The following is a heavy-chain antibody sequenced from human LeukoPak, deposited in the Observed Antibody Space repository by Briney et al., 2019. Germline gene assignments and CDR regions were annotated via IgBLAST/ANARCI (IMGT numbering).Heavy chain of an antibody. CDR1: GYTFTSYY. CDR2: INPSGGGT. CDR3: ARLHDYYWYFDL. V-gene: IGHV1-46*01. D-gene: IGHD5-12*01. J-gene: IGHJ2*01. Sequence: ASVKVSCKASGYTFTSYYMHWVRQAPGQGLEWMGIINPSGGGTSSPQKFQGRVTMTSDTSTSTVYMELSSLRSEDTAVYYCARLHDYYWYFDLWGRGTLVTVSS.